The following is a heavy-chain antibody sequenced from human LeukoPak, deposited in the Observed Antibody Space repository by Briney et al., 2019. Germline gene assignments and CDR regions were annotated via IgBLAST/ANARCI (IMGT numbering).Heavy chain of an antibody. J-gene: IGHJ4*02. CDR1: GFTFDDYG. V-gene: IGHV3-20*04. D-gene: IGHD3-22*01. CDR3: ARGGYDSGVYYFDY. CDR2: INWNGGST. Sequence: PGGSLRLSCAASGFTFDDYGMSWVRQAPGKGLEWVSGINWNGGSTGYADSVKGRFTISRDNAKNSLYLQMNSLRAEDTALYYGARGGYDSGVYYFDYWGREPWATVSS.